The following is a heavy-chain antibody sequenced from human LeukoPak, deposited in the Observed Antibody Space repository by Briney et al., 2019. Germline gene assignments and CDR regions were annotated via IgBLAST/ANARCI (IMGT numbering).Heavy chain of an antibody. CDR2: IRQDGKEI. V-gene: IGHV3-7*01. Sequence: RGSLRLSCAASGFSFSNYWMRWVRQAPGKGLEWLATIRQDGKEIYYADSVRGRFTISRDNAKNSLFLQMNSLRAEDTAVYYCARRGGSSSRRSPVDYWGQGTLVTVSS. CDR1: GFSFSNYW. J-gene: IGHJ4*02. D-gene: IGHD6-6*01. CDR3: ARRGGSSSRRSPVDY.